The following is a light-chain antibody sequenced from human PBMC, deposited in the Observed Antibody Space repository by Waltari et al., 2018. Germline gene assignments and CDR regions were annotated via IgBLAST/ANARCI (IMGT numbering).Light chain of an antibody. CDR3: QQTYKTPHT. J-gene: IGKJ2*01. CDR2: GAS. Sequence: DIQMTQSPSSLSASVGDRVIIICRASQTITNSLNWYQQKLGKGPELLIYGASSLRSGVPSRFSGSGSGTDFSLTISSLQPEDFATYFCQQTYKTPHTFGQGTKL. V-gene: IGKV1-39*01. CDR1: QTITNS.